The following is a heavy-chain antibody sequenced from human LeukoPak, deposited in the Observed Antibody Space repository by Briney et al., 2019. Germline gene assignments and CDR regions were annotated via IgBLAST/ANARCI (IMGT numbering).Heavy chain of an antibody. V-gene: IGHV4-59*01. CDR2: IYYSGST. CDR1: GASISSYY. Sequence: SETLSLTCIVSGASISSYYWSWIRQPPGKGLEWIGYIYYSGSTNYNPSLKSRVTISVDTSKNQFSLKLTSVTAADTAVYYCARDIRAAGTFDYWSQGTLVTVSS. CDR3: ARDIRAAGTFDY. D-gene: IGHD6-13*01. J-gene: IGHJ4*02.